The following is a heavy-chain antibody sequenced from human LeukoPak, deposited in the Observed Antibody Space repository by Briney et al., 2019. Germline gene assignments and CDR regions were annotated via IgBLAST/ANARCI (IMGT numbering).Heavy chain of an antibody. J-gene: IGHJ6*03. D-gene: IGHD3-10*01. V-gene: IGHV7-4-1*02. CDR1: GYTFTSYA. Sequence: GASVKVSCKASGYTFTSYAMNWVRQAPGQGLEWMGWINTNTGNPTYAQGFTGRFVFSLDTSVSTAYLQISSLKAEDTAVYYCARGRWFGELYLYYYYYMDVWGKGTTVTVSS. CDR3: ARGRWFGELYLYYYYYMDV. CDR2: INTNTGNP.